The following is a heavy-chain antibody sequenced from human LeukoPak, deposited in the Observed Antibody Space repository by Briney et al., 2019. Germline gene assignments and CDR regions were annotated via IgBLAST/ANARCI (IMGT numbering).Heavy chain of an antibody. D-gene: IGHD2-2*01. CDR2: ISSSSSTI. J-gene: IGHJ4*02. CDR3: ARDQLTYCSSTSCYEIPPG. CDR1: GFTFSSYS. Sequence: GGSLRLSCAASGFTFSSYSMNWVRQAPGKGLEWVSYISSSSSTIYYADSVKGRFTISRDNAKNSLYLQVNSLRAEDTAVYYCARDQLTYCSSTSCYEIPPGWGQGTLVTVSS. V-gene: IGHV3-48*01.